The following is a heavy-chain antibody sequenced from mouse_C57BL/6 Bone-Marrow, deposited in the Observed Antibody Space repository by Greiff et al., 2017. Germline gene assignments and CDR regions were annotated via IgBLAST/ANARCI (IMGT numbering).Heavy chain of an antibody. CDR2: INPYNGGT. CDR1: GYTFTDYY. D-gene: IGHD4-1*01. Sequence: EVQLQQSGPVLVKPGASVKMSCKASGYTFTDYYMNWVKQSHGKSLEWIGVINPYNGGTSYNQKFKGKATLTVDKSSSTAYMELNSLTSEDSAVYYCARNWDREYYFDYWGQGTTLTVSS. V-gene: IGHV1-19*01. J-gene: IGHJ2*01. CDR3: ARNWDREYYFDY.